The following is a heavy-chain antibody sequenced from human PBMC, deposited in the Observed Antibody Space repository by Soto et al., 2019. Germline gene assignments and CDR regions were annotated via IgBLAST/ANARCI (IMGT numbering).Heavy chain of an antibody. CDR3: ARVGGVGAPPGADY. CDR1: GGIFSTYA. Sequence: QVQLVQSGAEVKRPGSSVKVSCKASGGIFSTYAISWLRQAPGQGLEWMGAVIPVLGQAYYAQALQDRVTIPGDESTRKAYRELGSLTSRDPAVYFCARVGGVGAPPGADYWGQGPLVTVSS. V-gene: IGHV1-69*01. CDR2: VIPVLGQA. D-gene: IGHD1-26*01. J-gene: IGHJ4*02.